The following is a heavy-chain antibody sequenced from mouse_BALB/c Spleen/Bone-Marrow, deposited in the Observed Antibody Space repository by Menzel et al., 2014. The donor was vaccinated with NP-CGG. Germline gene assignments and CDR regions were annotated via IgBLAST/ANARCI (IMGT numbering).Heavy chain of an antibody. D-gene: IGHD2-14*01. Sequence: VQLKQSGPELVKPGASVKMSRKASGYTFTSFVMHWVKQKPGQGLEWIGYINPYNDGTKYNEKFKGKATLTSDKSSSTAYMELSSLTSEDSAVYYCASPYYRYDALDYWGQGTSVTVSS. CDR3: ASPYYRYDALDY. V-gene: IGHV1-14*01. CDR2: INPYNDGT. J-gene: IGHJ4*01. CDR1: GYTFTSFV.